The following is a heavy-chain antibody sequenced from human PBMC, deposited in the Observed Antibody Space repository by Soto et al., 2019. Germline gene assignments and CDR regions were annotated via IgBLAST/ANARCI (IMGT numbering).Heavy chain of an antibody. CDR1: GGTFSSYA. Sequence: SVKVSCKASGGTFSSYAISWVRQAPGQGLEWMGGIIPIFGTANYAQKFQGRVTITADESTSTAYMELSSLRSEDTAVYYCARSVVPAAISHYYYGMDVWGQGTTVTVSS. V-gene: IGHV1-69*13. CDR2: IIPIFGTA. CDR3: ARSVVPAAISHYYYGMDV. D-gene: IGHD2-2*01. J-gene: IGHJ6*02.